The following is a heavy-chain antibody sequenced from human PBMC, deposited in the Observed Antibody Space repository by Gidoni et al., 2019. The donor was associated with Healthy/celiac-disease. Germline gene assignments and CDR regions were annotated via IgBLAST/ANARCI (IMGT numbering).Heavy chain of an antibody. J-gene: IGHJ6*02. CDR1: GFTVSSNY. Sequence: EVQLVETGGGLIQPGGSLRLSCAASGFTVSSNYMSWVRQAPGKGLEWVSVIYSGGSTYYADSVKGRFTISRDNSKNTLYLQMNSLRAEDTAVYYCARDKEDYYGMDVWGQGTTVTVSS. V-gene: IGHV3-53*02. CDR2: IYSGGST. CDR3: ARDKEDYYGMDV.